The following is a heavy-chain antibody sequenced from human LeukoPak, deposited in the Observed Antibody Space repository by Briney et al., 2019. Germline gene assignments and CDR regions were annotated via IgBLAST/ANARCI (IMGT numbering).Heavy chain of an antibody. V-gene: IGHV4-39*07. CDR2: IYYSGST. J-gene: IGHJ4*02. CDR1: GGSISSSSYY. Sequence: PSETLSLTCTVSGGSISSSSYYWGWIRQPPGKGLEWIGSIYYSGSTYYNPSLKSRVTISVDTSKNQFSLKLSSVTAADTAVYYCAREGIRTGGWDYWGQGTLVTVSS. D-gene: IGHD1-14*01. CDR3: AREGIRTGGWDY.